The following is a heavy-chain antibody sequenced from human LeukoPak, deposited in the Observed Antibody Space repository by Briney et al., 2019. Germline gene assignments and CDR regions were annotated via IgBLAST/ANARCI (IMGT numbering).Heavy chain of an antibody. CDR1: GGSFIGYY. CDR3: ARGRSGWSY. J-gene: IGHJ4*02. Sequence: SETLSLTCAVYGGSFIGYYWSWIRQPPGEGLVWIGEINHSGSSNYNPSLKSRVTISVDTANNQFPLKLSAVSGADTGVYYCARGRSGWSYWGQGTLVTVSS. D-gene: IGHD6-19*01. CDR2: INHSGSS. V-gene: IGHV4-34*01.